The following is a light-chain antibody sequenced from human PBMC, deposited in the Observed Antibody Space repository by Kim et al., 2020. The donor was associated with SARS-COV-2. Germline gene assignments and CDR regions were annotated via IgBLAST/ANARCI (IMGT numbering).Light chain of an antibody. J-gene: IGLJ1*01. CDR2: GKN. V-gene: IGLV3-19*01. Sequence: SSELTQDPAVSVALGQTVRITCQGDSLRSYYASWYQQKPGQAPVLVIYGKNNRPSGIPDRFSVSSSGNTASLTITGAQAEDEADYYCNSRDNSGNHHYVF. CDR1: SLRSYY. CDR3: NSRDNSGNHHYV.